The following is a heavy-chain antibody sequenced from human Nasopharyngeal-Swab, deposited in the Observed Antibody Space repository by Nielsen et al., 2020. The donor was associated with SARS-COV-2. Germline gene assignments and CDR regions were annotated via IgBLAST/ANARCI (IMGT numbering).Heavy chain of an antibody. Sequence: GESLKISCAASGFTFSSYSMNWVRQAPGKGLEWVSSISSGSSYIYYADSVKGRFTISRDNAKNSLYLQMNSLRAEDTAVYYCARDPIDYWGQGTLVTVSS. J-gene: IGHJ4*02. V-gene: IGHV3-21*01. CDR1: GFTFSSYS. CDR3: ARDPIDY. CDR2: ISSGSSYI.